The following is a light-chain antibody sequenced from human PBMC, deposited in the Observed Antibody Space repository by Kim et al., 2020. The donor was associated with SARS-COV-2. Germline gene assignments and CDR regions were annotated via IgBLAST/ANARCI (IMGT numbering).Light chain of an antibody. V-gene: IGLV2-14*03. CDR1: NIN. CDR2: DVS. J-gene: IGLJ2*01. Sequence: GSWSPRPSIAISFTGTNINVSWYQQHPGKAPQLIIYDVSNRPSGVSDRFSGSKSGNTASLTISGLQAEDEAHYYCSSYTSSNTVVFGGGTQLTVL. CDR3: SSYTSSNTVV.